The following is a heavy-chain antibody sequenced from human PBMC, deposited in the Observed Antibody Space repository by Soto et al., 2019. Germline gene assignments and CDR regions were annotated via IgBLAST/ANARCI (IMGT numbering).Heavy chain of an antibody. J-gene: IGHJ6*02. CDR2: ISWNSGSI. D-gene: IGHD6-6*01. CDR1: GFTFDDYA. V-gene: IGHV3-9*01. Sequence: GGSLRLSCAASGFTFDDYAMHWVRQAPGKGLEWVSGISWNSGSIGYADSVKGRFTISRDNAKNSLYLQMNSLRAEDTALYYCAKDILGGSSSYAGYYYYGMDVWGQGTTVTVSS. CDR3: AKDILGGSSSYAGYYYYGMDV.